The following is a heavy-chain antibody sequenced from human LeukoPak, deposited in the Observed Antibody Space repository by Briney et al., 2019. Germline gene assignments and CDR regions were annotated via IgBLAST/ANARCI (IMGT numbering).Heavy chain of an antibody. D-gene: IGHD3-22*01. CDR2: INHSGST. J-gene: IGHJ4*02. CDR1: GGSFSGYY. V-gene: IGHV4-34*01. Sequence: PSETLSLTCAVYGGSFSGYYWSWIRQPPGKGLEWIGEINHSGSTNYNPSLKSRVTISVDTSKNQFSLKLSSVTAADTAVYYCAGLPYDSSGYPDYWGQGTLVTVSS. CDR3: AGLPYDSSGYPDY.